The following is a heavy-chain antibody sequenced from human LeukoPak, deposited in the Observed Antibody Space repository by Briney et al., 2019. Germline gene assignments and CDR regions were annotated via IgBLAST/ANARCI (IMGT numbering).Heavy chain of an antibody. CDR2: ISNSGST. CDR3: ARDLSASGNFRSYWYFDL. Sequence: PSETLSLTCTVSGGSVNSGSCYWSWIRQSPGKGLEWIGYISNSGSTNYNPSLKSRVTISLDTSKKQFSLKLSSVTAADTAVYYCARDLSASGNFRSYWYFDLWGRGTLVTVSS. D-gene: IGHD3-10*01. V-gene: IGHV4-61*01. J-gene: IGHJ2*01. CDR1: GGSVNSGSCY.